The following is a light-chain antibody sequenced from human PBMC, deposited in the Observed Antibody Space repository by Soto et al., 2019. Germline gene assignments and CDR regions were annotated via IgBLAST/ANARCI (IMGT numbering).Light chain of an antibody. CDR2: AAS. Sequence: EIVLTQSPVTLSLSPGELATFSCRASQSVSNSSLAWYHQKPGQAPRLLLFAASRRATGIPDTFSGSGSGTDFTLTISRLAPEDFAVYSCQVDGNSPMYTFGQGNRLELK. CDR3: QVDGNSPMYT. J-gene: IGKJ2*01. CDR1: QSVSNSS. V-gene: IGKV3-20*01.